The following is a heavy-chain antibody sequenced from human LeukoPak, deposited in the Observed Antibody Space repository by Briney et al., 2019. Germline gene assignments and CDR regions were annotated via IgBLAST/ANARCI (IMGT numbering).Heavy chain of an antibody. CDR1: GYTFTSYG. Sequence: GASVKVSCKASGYTFTSYGISWVRQAPGQGLEWMGLIKPNSGDTNYAQKFQGRVTMTRDTSITTAYMELSSLRSDDTAVYYCVRDRPHNWFDPWGQGTLVTVSS. CDR3: VRDRPHNWFDP. V-gene: IGHV1-2*02. CDR2: IKPNSGDT. J-gene: IGHJ5*02.